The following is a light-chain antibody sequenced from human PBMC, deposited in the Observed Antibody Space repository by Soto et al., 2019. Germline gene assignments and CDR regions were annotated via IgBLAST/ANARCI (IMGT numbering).Light chain of an antibody. V-gene: IGKV1-9*01. Sequence: DIQLTQSPSFLSASVGDIVTITCRASQGITSYLAWYQQKPGQAPKLLIYTASTLQSGVPSRFSGSGSGTEFTLTITSLQPEDFATYYCQQLNSYPHTCGGGTNVEIK. CDR2: TAS. J-gene: IGKJ4*01. CDR3: QQLNSYPHT. CDR1: QGITSY.